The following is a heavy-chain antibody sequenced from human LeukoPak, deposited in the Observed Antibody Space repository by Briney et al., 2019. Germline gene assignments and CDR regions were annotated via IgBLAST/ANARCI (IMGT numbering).Heavy chain of an antibody. CDR1: GFTYSSYG. J-gene: IGHJ6*03. CDR2: IRYDGSNK. V-gene: IGHV3-30*02. D-gene: IGHD3-16*01. CDR3: ANRPVVWRGYYYMDV. Sequence: PGGSLRLSCAASGFTYSSYGMHWVRQAPGKGLEWVAFIRYDGSNKYYADSVKGRFTISRDNSKNTLYLQMNSLRAEDTAVYYCANRPVVWRGYYYMDVWGKGTTVTVSS.